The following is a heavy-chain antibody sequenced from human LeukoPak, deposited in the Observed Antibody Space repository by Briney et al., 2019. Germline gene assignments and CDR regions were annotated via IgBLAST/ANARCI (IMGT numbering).Heavy chain of an antibody. J-gene: IGHJ4*02. CDR2: IYPDDSDT. V-gene: IGHV5-51*01. Sequence: GESLKISCKGAAYKFSNYWIAWVRQMPGEDLEWMGIIYPDDSDTRYSPFFQGQVTISADKSISTACLQWTSLKASDTAIYYCARRDTTYFDYWGQGSLVTVSS. CDR1: AYKFSNYW. D-gene: IGHD1-1*01. CDR3: ARRDTTYFDY.